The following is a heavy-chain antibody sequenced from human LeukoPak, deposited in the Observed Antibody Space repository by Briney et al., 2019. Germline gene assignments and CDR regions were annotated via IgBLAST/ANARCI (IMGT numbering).Heavy chain of an antibody. Sequence: PSETLSHTCAVYGGSFSGYYWSWIRQPPGKGLEWIGEINHSGSTNYNPSLKSRVTISVDTSKNQFSLKLSSVTAADTAVYYCARGDDSNYYYYGMDVWGQGTTVTVSS. D-gene: IGHD4-11*01. J-gene: IGHJ6*02. CDR3: ARGDDSNYYYYGMDV. CDR2: INHSGST. V-gene: IGHV4-34*01. CDR1: GGSFSGYY.